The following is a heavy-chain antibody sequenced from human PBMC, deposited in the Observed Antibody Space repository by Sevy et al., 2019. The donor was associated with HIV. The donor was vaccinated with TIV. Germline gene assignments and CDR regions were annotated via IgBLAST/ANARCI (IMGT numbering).Heavy chain of an antibody. CDR3: ASSDLLWYSYDLEGDAFDI. J-gene: IGHJ3*02. D-gene: IGHD5-18*01. V-gene: IGHV1-3*01. CDR1: GYTFTSHA. CDR2: INAGNGNT. Sequence: ASVKVSCKASGYTFTSHAMHWFRQAPGQRLEWMGWINAGNGNTKYSQTFQGRVTITRDTSATTAFMKVSSLRSEDTAVDYCASSDLLWYSYDLEGDAFDIWGQRTMVTVSS.